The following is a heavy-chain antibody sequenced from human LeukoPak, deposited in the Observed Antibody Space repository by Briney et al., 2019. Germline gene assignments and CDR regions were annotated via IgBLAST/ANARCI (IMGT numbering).Heavy chain of an antibody. V-gene: IGHV3-30*18. J-gene: IGHJ3*02. CDR3: AKDWYYYDSSGPSGI. D-gene: IGHD3-22*01. Sequence: GGSLRLSCAASGFTFNNYGMHWVRQAPGKGLEWVALISYDGSYKYYTESVKGRFTISRDNSKNTLYLQMNSLRAEDAALYYCAKDWYYYDSSGPSGIWGQGTMVTVSS. CDR2: ISYDGSYK. CDR1: GFTFNNYG.